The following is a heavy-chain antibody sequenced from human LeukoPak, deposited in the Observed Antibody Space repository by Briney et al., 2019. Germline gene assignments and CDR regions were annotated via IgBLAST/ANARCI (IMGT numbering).Heavy chain of an antibody. Sequence: PGGSLRLSCAASGFTFNNYAMSWVRQAPGKGLEWVSAISGSGGSTYYADSVKGRFTISRDNSKNTLYLQMNSLRAEDTAVYYCAKSRSPSTSCCNYWGQGTLVTVSS. CDR1: GFTFNNYA. V-gene: IGHV3-23*01. CDR3: AKSRSPSTSCCNY. CDR2: ISGSGGST. D-gene: IGHD2-2*01. J-gene: IGHJ4*02.